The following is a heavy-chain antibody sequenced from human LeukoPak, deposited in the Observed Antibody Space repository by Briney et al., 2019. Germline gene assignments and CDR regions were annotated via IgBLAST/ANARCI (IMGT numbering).Heavy chain of an antibody. D-gene: IGHD3-10*01. CDR3: ARGAMVRGVTGMDV. J-gene: IGHJ6*04. CDR2: ISAYNGNT. Sequence: ASVKVSCKASGYTFTSYGISWVRQAPGQGLEWMGWISAYNGNTNYAQKLQGRVTMTTDTSPSTAYMELRSLRSDDTAVYYCARGAMVRGVTGMDVWGKGTTVTVSS. V-gene: IGHV1-18*04. CDR1: GYTFTSYG.